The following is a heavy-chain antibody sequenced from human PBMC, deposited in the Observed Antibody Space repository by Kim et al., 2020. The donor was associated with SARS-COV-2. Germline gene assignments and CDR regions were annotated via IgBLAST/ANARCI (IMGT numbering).Heavy chain of an antibody. CDR2: TYYRSKWYN. CDR3: ARQQGHIVVVPAAGRKSYYYYYMDV. CDR1: GDSVSSNSAA. D-gene: IGHD2-2*01. Sequence: SQTLSLTCAISGDSVSSNSAAWNWIRQSPSRGLEWLGRTYYRSKWYNDYAVSVKSRITINPDTSKNQFSLQLNSVTPEDTAVYYCARQQGHIVVVPAAGRKSYYYYYMDVWGKGTTVTVSS. V-gene: IGHV6-1*01. J-gene: IGHJ6*03.